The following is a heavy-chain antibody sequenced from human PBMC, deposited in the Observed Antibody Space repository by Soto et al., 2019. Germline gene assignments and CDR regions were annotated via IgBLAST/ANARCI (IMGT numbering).Heavy chain of an antibody. CDR2: IYYSGST. V-gene: IGHV4-39*01. CDR1: GGSISSSSYY. J-gene: IGHJ4*02. Sequence: SETLSLTCTVSGGSISSSSYYWGWIRQPPGKGLEWIGSIYYSGSTYYNPSLKSRVTISVDTSKNQFSLKLSSVTAADTAVYYCARYYSSNTPSYFDYWGQGTLVTVSS. CDR3: ARYYSSNTPSYFDY. D-gene: IGHD6-13*01.